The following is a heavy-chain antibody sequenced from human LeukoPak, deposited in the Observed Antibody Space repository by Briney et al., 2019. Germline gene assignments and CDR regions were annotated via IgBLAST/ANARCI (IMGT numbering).Heavy chain of an antibody. D-gene: IGHD2-2*01. CDR3: AKPYKRYCSSTSCYYFDY. CDR1: GFTVSSYA. CDR2: LSGSGGST. Sequence: PGGSLRLSCAASGFTVSSYAMSWVRQAPGKGLEWVSALSGSGGSTYYADSVKGRFTISRDNSKNTLYLQMNSLRAEDTAVYYCAKPYKRYCSSTSCYYFDYWGQGTLVTVSS. V-gene: IGHV3-23*01. J-gene: IGHJ4*02.